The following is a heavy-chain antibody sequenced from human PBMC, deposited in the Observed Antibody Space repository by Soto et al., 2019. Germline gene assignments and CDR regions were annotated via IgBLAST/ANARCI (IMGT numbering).Heavy chain of an antibody. CDR2: ISDDGRNK. CDR1: GFISSSYA. J-gene: IGHJ6*02. CDR3: ARDLGIGDYYGMDV. D-gene: IGHD7-27*01. Sequence: QVQVVESGGGVVQPGRSLRLSCAASGFISSSYAMHWVRQAPGKGLEWVAVISDDGRNKYYADSVKGRFTISRDISKKTLFLQMNSLRGDDTAVYYCARDLGIGDYYGMDVWGQGTTVTVSS. V-gene: IGHV3-30-3*01.